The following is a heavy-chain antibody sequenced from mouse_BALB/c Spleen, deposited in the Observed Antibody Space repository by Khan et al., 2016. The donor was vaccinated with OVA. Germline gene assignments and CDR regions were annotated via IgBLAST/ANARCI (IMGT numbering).Heavy chain of an antibody. D-gene: IGHD1-1*02. Sequence: VKLVESGPGLVAPSQSLSITCTISGFSLTNYGVHWVRQPPGKGLEWLVVIWSDGSTTYNSTLKSRLSISTDNSKSQVFLKMNSLQTDDTAMDYCARQPDYHYYVMDYWGQGTSVTVSS. CDR3: ARQPDYHYYVMDY. CDR1: GFSLTNYG. J-gene: IGHJ4*01. CDR2: IWSDGST. V-gene: IGHV2-6-1*01.